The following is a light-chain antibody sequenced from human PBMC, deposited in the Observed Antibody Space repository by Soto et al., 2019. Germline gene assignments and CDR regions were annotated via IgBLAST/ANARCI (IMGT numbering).Light chain of an antibody. Sequence: EIVLTQYPGTLSSSPGERATLSCRASQTVSSKLAWYQHKPGQAPRLLIYDTSNRATGIPARFSGSGSGTDFTLTISSLEPEDFAVYYCHQRKSWPRTFGQGTKVDIK. CDR2: DTS. J-gene: IGKJ1*01. V-gene: IGKV3-11*01. CDR1: QTVSSK. CDR3: HQRKSWPRT.